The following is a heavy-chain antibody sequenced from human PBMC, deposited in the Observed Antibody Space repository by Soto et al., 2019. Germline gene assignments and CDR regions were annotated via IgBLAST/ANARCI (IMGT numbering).Heavy chain of an antibody. CDR2: ISGSGGST. Sequence: GGSLRLSCAASGFIFSSYAMSWVRQAPGKGLEWVSAISGSGGSTYYADSVKGRFTISRDNSKNTLYLQMNSLRAEDTAVYYCARGPYDYFWGSDPPHFDYWGQGTLVTVSS. V-gene: IGHV3-23*01. D-gene: IGHD3-16*02. J-gene: IGHJ4*02. CDR3: ARGPYDYFWGSDPPHFDY. CDR1: GFIFSSYA.